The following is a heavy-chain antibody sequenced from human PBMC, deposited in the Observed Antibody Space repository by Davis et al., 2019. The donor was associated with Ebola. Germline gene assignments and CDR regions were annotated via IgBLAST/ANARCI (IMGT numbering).Heavy chain of an antibody. D-gene: IGHD1-14*01. CDR1: GGTFSSYA. Sequence: AASVKVSCKASGGTFSSYAINWVRQAPGQGLEWMGRIIPIVGIANYAQKFQGRVTITADKSTSTAYMELSSLRSEDTAVYYCARASAEVLTYYYGMDVWGQGTTVTVPS. CDR3: ARASAEVLTYYYGMDV. CDR2: IIPIVGIA. V-gene: IGHV1-69*04. J-gene: IGHJ6*02.